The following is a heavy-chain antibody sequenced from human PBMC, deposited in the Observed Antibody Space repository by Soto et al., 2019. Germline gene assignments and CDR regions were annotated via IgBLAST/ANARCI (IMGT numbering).Heavy chain of an antibody. V-gene: IGHV4-31*03. D-gene: IGHD3-10*01. CDR1: GGSISSGGYY. CDR3: ARDWSDYYGSGSYGMDV. J-gene: IGHJ6*02. CDR2: IYYSGST. Sequence: LSLTCTVSGGSISSGGYYWSWIRQHPGRGLEWIGYIYYSGSTYYNPSLKSRVTISVDTSKNQLSLKLSSVTAADTAVYYCARDWSDYYGSGSYGMDVWGQGTTVTVSS.